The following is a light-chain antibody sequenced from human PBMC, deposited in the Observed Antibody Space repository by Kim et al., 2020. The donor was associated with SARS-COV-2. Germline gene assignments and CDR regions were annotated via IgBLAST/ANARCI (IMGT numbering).Light chain of an antibody. V-gene: IGLV2-8*01. Sequence: GQSVTISCTGTSSDVGGYNYVSWYQQHPGKAPKLMIYEVSKRPSGVPDRFPGSKSDNTASLTVSGLQAGDEANYYCCSYSVTNTLVFGGGTKLTVL. J-gene: IGLJ3*02. CDR2: EVS. CDR3: CSYSVTNTLV. CDR1: SSDVGGYNY.